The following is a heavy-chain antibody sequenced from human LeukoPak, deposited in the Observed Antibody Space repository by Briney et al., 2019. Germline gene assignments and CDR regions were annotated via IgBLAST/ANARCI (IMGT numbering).Heavy chain of an antibody. CDR3: AKEPPYSYGQFDY. CDR2: ISGSGGST. J-gene: IGHJ4*02. Sequence: GGSLRLSCAASGFTFANYAMSWVRQAPGKGLEWGSAISGSGGSTYYADSVRGRFTISRDNSKNTLYLQMNSLRAEDTAVYYCAKEPPYSYGQFDYGGQGTLVTVSS. D-gene: IGHD5-18*01. V-gene: IGHV3-23*01. CDR1: GFTFANYA.